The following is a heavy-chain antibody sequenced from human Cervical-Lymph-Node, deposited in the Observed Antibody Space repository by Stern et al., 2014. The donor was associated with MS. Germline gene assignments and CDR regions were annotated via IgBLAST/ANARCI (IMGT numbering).Heavy chain of an antibody. J-gene: IGHJ5*02. V-gene: IGHV1-58*01. D-gene: IGHD2-21*02. CDR2: VVVINGDT. CDR1: GITFSHSA. Sequence: QLVQSGPEVKKPGTSVKVSCKASGITFSHSAVQWLRQARGQRLEWIGWVVVINGDTNYAQSFQERLPITRDMSTSTVYMELRGLRSEDTAVYYCASERYSYFDDQRPPGGFGPWGQGTLVTVSS. CDR3: ASERYSYFDDQRPPGGFGP.